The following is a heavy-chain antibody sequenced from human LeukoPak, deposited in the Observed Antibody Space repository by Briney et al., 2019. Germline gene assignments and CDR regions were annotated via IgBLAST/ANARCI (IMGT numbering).Heavy chain of an antibody. V-gene: IGHV1-2*04. J-gene: IGHJ4*02. Sequence: GASVTVSCKASGYTFTGYYMHWVRQAPGQRREGMGWINTNRGSTNYAQKFQGWVTMTRDTSISTAYMELSRLRSDDTAVYYCARDPSDYGDYGGLDYWGQGTLVTVSS. CDR3: ARDPSDYGDYGGLDY. CDR2: INTNRGST. CDR1: GYTFTGYY. D-gene: IGHD4-17*01.